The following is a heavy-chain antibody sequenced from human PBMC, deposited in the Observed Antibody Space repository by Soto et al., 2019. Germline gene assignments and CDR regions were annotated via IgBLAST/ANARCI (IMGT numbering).Heavy chain of an antibody. CDR3: ATVGLGYCSGGSCYSSVWFDP. Sequence: QVQLQESGPGLVKPSGTLSLTCAVSSGSISSSNWWSWVRQPPGKGLEWIGEIYHSGSTNYNPSLKSRVTISVDKSKNQFSLKLSSVTAADTAVYYCATVGLGYCSGGSCYSSVWFDPWGQGTLVTVS. V-gene: IGHV4-4*02. CDR1: SGSISSSNW. J-gene: IGHJ5*02. D-gene: IGHD2-15*01. CDR2: IYHSGST.